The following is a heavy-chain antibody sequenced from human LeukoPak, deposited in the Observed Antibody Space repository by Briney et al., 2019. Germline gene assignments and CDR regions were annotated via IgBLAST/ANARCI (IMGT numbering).Heavy chain of an antibody. CDR2: IYYSGST. D-gene: IGHD3-10*01. Sequence: PSETLSLTCTVSGASVSRGGYYWSWLRQPPGKGLEWIGYIYYSGSTNYNPSLKSRVTISVDTSKNQFSLKVSSVTAADTAVYYCARRGGSGRSFDYWGQGTLVTVSS. CDR3: ARRGGSGRSFDY. V-gene: IGHV4-61*08. CDR1: GASVSRGGYY. J-gene: IGHJ4*02.